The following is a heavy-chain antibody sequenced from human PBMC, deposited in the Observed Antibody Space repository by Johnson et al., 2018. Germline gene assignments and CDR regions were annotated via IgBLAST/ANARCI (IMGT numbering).Heavy chain of an antibody. J-gene: IGHJ3*02. CDR2: ISGRGGST. CDR3: AKSRILLWYGGAFDI. D-gene: IGHD5-18*01. Sequence: VQLVQYGGGLVQPGGSLRLSCAASGFTFSTYAMSWVRQAPGKGLEWVSVISGRGGSTYSAGSVQGRFTISRDNSTNTLWPQRNSLRAEDTAVYYWAKSRILLWYGGAFDIWGQGTMVTVSS. CDR1: GFTFSTYA. V-gene: IGHV3-23*04.